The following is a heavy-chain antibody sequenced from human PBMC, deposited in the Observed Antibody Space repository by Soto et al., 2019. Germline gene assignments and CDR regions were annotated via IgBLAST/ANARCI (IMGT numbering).Heavy chain of an antibody. CDR3: AKDLYGDYGATGED. CDR1: GLTFSSYA. V-gene: IGHV3-23*01. J-gene: IGHJ4*02. D-gene: IGHD4-17*01. CDR2: IGGSTSST. Sequence: EVQLLESGGGSVRRGGSLRLSCAASGLTFSSYAMTWVRQAPGKGLEWVSAIGGSTSSTYYADSVKGRFTLSRDNSKNTLYLQMNSLRVEDTAVYYCAKDLYGDYGATGEDWGQGTLVTVSS.